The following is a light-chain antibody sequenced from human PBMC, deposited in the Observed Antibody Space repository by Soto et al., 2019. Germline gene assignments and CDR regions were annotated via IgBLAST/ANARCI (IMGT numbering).Light chain of an antibody. CDR3: QSYDSSLSAWV. CDR1: SSNIGAGYD. Sequence: QSVLTQPPSVSGAPGQWVTISCTVSSSNIGAGYDVHWYQQLPGTAPKLLIYGNSNRPSGVPDRFSGSKSGTSASLAITGLQAEDEADYYCQSYDSSLSAWVFGGGTKLTVL. V-gene: IGLV1-40*01. CDR2: GNS. J-gene: IGLJ3*02.